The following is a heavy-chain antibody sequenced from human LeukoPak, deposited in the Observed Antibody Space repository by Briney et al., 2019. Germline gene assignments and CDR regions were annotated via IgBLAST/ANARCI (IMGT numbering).Heavy chain of an antibody. D-gene: IGHD2-2*01. Sequence: GGSLRLSCAASGFTVSSNYMGWVRQAPGKGLEWVSVIYSGGSTYYADSVKGRFTISRDNSKNTLYLQMNSLRAEDTAVYYCARDGYCSSTSCYSGLDPWGQGTLDTVSS. CDR2: IYSGGST. CDR1: GFTVSSNY. V-gene: IGHV3-53*01. J-gene: IGHJ5*02. CDR3: ARDGYCSSTSCYSGLDP.